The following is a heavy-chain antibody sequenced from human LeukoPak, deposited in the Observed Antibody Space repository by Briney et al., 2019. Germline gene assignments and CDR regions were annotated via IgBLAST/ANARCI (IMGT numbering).Heavy chain of an antibody. CDR2: IYPGDSDT. CDR3: ARDFSSGRPQFDY. Sequence: GESLKISCQGSGYSFTNYWIGWVRQMPGKGLEWMGIIYPGDSDTRYSPSFQGQVTISADKSISTAYLQWSSLKASDTAMYYCARDFSSGRPQFDYWGQGTLVTVSS. CDR1: GYSFTNYW. V-gene: IGHV5-51*01. D-gene: IGHD6-19*01. J-gene: IGHJ4*02.